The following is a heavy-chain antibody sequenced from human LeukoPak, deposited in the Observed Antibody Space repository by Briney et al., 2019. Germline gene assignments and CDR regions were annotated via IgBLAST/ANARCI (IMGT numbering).Heavy chain of an antibody. J-gene: IGHJ6*02. CDR1: GGSFSGYY. CDR2: INHSGST. Sequence: PSETLSLTCAVYGGSFSGYYWSWIRQPPGKGLEWIGEINHSGSTNYNPSLKSRVTISVDTSKNQFSLKLSSVTAADTAVYYCAKALVVGVRKYYYYGMDVWGQGTTVTVSS. V-gene: IGHV4-34*01. D-gene: IGHD3-10*01. CDR3: AKALVVGVRKYYYYGMDV.